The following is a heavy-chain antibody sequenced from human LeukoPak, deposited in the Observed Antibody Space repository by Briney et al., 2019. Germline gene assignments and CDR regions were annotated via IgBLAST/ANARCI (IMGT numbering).Heavy chain of an antibody. CDR3: ATPPSDRGTSPGFYFHY. D-gene: IGHD1-14*01. CDR1: GFTFSNYW. J-gene: IGHJ4*02. CDR2: INQNGGET. Sequence: GGSLRLSCAASGFTFSNYWMSWVRQAPGEGLEWVANINQNGGETYYVDSVKGRFTISRDNAKNSLYLQMNSLRAEDTAVYYCATPPSDRGTSPGFYFHYWGQGALVTVSS. V-gene: IGHV3-7*01.